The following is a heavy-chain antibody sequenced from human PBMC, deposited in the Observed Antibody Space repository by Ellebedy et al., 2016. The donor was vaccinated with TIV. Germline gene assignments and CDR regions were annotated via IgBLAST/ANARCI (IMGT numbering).Heavy chain of an antibody. J-gene: IGHJ4*02. CDR2: ISYDITNR. CDR1: RFTFRDYG. V-gene: IGHV3-30*18. CDR3: AKERHSRWVGPTYFDY. D-gene: IGHD1-26*01. Sequence: PGGSLRLSCAASRFTFRDYGMHWVRQAPGKGLEWVAVISYDITNRYYADSVTGRFTISRDNSNNTLYLQIDNLRAEDTAVYYCAKERHSRWVGPTYFDYWGPGTLVTVSS.